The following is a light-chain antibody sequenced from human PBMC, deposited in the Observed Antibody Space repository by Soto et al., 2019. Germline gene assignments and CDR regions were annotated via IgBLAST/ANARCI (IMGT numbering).Light chain of an antibody. Sequence: EIVLTQSPGTLSLSPGERATLSCRASQSVGSSYLAWYQQKPGQAPRLLIYGASNRATGIPPRFSGSGSGTDFTLTISSLEPEDSAVYYCQQRHMWPITFGQGTRLEIK. CDR1: QSVGSSY. J-gene: IGKJ5*01. CDR3: QQRHMWPIT. CDR2: GAS. V-gene: IGKV3D-20*02.